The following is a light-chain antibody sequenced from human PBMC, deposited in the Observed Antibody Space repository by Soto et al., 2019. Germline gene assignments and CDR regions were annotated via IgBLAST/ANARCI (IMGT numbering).Light chain of an antibody. Sequence: EVVLTQFPNTLSLSPGERATLSCRASQSVSSYLAWYQQKPGQAPRLLIYDASNRATGIPARFSGSGSGTDFTLTISSLEPEDFAVYYCQQRSNWPPRVTFGGGTKVDIK. CDR2: DAS. V-gene: IGKV3-11*01. CDR1: QSVSSY. J-gene: IGKJ4*01. CDR3: QQRSNWPPRVT.